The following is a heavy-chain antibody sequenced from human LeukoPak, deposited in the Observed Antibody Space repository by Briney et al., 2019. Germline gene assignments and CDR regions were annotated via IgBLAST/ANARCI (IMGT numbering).Heavy chain of an antibody. CDR1: GYSFTGNY. D-gene: IGHD3-10*01. V-gene: IGHV1-2*02. CDR2: INPNSGDT. CDR3: ARNIWFGESADAFDI. Sequence: ASVKVSCKASGYSFTGNYMHWVRQAPGQGLEWMGWINPNSGDTNFAQKFQGRVTMTRDTSISTVYMELSRLRSGDTAVFYCARNIWFGESADAFDIWGQGTMVTVSS. J-gene: IGHJ3*02.